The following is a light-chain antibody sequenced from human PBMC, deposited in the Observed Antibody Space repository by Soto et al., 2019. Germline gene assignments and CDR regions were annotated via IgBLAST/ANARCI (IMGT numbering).Light chain of an antibody. J-gene: IGKJ3*01. V-gene: IGKV1-39*01. CDR1: QPISIY. Sequence: DIQMTQSPSSLSASVGDRVTMTCRASQPISIYLNWYQQKPGRAPKILIYAASRLRSGVPSRFSADGSGTDFTLTISSLQPEDFAPYYCLQSSSTPPFTFGPGTKVDLK. CDR3: LQSSSTPPFT. CDR2: AAS.